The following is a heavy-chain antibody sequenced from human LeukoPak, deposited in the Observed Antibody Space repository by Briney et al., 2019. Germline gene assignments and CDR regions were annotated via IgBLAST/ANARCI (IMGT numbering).Heavy chain of an antibody. CDR3: ARGGYYGSGNDFRFDP. CDR2: IYYSGST. J-gene: IGHJ5*02. Sequence: PSETPSLTCTVSGGSISSYYWSWIRQPPGKGLEWIGYIYYSGSTNYKPSLKSRVTISVDTSKNQFSLKLSSVTAADTAVYYCARGGYYGSGNDFRFDPWGQGTLVTVSS. V-gene: IGHV4-59*01. CDR1: GGSISSYY. D-gene: IGHD3-10*01.